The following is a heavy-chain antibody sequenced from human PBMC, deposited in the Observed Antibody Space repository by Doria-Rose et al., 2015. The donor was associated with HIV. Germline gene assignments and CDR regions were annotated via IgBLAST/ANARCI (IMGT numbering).Heavy chain of an antibody. V-gene: IGHV2-26*01. CDR3: ARIKSSRWYHKYYFDF. Sequence: SGPVPAKPTETLTLTCTVSGVSLSSPGMGVSWIRQPPGKALEWLANIFSDDDRSYKTSLKSRLTISRGTSKSQVVLTMTDMDPVDTATYYCARIKSSRWYHKYYFDFWGQGTLVIVSA. CDR1: GVSLSSPGMG. CDR2: IFSDDDR. D-gene: IGHD6-13*01. J-gene: IGHJ4*02.